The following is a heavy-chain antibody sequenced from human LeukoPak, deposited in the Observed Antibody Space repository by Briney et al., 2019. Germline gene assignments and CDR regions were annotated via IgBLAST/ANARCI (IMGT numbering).Heavy chain of an antibody. CDR3: AAGTGKSDFDH. D-gene: IGHD1-14*01. J-gene: IGHJ4*02. V-gene: IGHV3-15*01. Sequence: GGSLRLSCGASGFTFSNAWMSWVRQAPGKGLERVGRIKSKTESGTRDFAAPAKGRFTISRDDSRNTLYLEMNNLKIGDTAVYYCAAGTGKSDFDHWGQGALVTVSS. CDR1: GFTFSNAW. CDR2: IKSKTESGTR.